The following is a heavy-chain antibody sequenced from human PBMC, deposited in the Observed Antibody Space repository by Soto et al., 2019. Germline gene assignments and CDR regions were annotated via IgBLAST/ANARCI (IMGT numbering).Heavy chain of an antibody. CDR3: ARHTPAISISDH. D-gene: IGHD2-15*01. J-gene: IGHJ4*02. V-gene: IGHV4-39*01. Sequence: SETLSLTCTVSGGYISGSSCYRTWVRQPPGKGLEWIGSIYYSGSTYYNPSLKSRVTISVDTSKNQFSLKLSSVTAADSAVYSCARHTPAISISDHWGQGTLVTVSS. CDR2: IYYSGST. CDR1: GGYISGSSCY.